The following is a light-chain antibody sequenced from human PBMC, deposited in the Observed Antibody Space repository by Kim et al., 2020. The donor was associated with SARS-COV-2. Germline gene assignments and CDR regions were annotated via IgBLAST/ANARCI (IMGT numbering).Light chain of an antibody. CDR3: QQYFSWPPMT. Sequence: EIVVTQSPATLSVSPGERATLSCRASQSVTSYLAWYQQKPGQAPRLLIYGASTRATGIPARFSGSGSGTEFTLTISSLQSEDFAVYYCQQYFSWPPMTFGQGTKVDIK. CDR1: QSVTSY. V-gene: IGKV3-15*01. J-gene: IGKJ1*01. CDR2: GAS.